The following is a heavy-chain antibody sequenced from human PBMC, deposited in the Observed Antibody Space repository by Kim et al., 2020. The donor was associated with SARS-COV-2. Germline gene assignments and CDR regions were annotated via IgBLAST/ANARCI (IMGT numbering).Heavy chain of an antibody. D-gene: IGHD3-22*01. CDR2: INPSGGST. CDR3: ARDSGYYYDSSGYYPKRSRPPPTRFEGAKFDP. J-gene: IGHJ5*02. V-gene: IGHV1-46*01. Sequence: ASVKVSCKASGYTFTSYYMHWVRQAPGQGLEWMGIINPSGGSTSYAQKFQGRVTMTRDTSTSTVYMELSSLRSEDTAVYYCARDSGYYYDSSGYYPKRSRPPPTRFEGAKFDPWGQGTLVTVSS. CDR1: GYTFTSYY.